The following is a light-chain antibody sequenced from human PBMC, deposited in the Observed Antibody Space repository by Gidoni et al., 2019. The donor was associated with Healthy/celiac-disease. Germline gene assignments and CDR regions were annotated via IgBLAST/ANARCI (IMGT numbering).Light chain of an antibody. CDR2: DAS. V-gene: IGKV1-33*01. CDR3: QQYDNLPIT. J-gene: IGKJ5*01. Sequence: DIQMTTSPSSLSASVGDRVTITCQASQDISNYLTWYQQKPWKAPKLLIYDASNLETGFPSRFSGSGSGTDFTFTISSLQPEDIATYYCQQYDNLPITFGQGTRLEIK. CDR1: QDISNY.